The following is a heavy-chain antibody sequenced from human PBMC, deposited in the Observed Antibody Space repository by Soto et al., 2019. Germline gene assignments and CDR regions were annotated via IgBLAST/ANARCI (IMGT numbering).Heavy chain of an antibody. J-gene: IGHJ4*02. D-gene: IGHD4-17*01. V-gene: IGHV3-33*01. Sequence: QVQLVESGGGVVQPGRSLRLSCAASGFTFSAYGMHWVRQAPGKGLEWLAMIYYDGNNKYYADSVEGRFTISRDNSKNTLYLQMGSLRAEDTAVYYCARVGGTVTSDYWGQGTLVTVSS. CDR1: GFTFSAYG. CDR3: ARVGGTVTSDY. CDR2: IYYDGNNK.